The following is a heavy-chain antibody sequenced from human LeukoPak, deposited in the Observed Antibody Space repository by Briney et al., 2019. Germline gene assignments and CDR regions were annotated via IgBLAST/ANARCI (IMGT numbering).Heavy chain of an antibody. J-gene: IGHJ5*02. CDR3: AREESDTAMVQFWFDP. V-gene: IGHV1-2*02. D-gene: IGHD5-18*01. Sequence: ASVKVSCKASGYTFTGYYMHWVRQAPGQGLEWMGWINPNSGGTNYAQKFQGRVTMTRDTSISTAYMELSRLRSDDTAVYYCAREESDTAMVQFWFDPWGQGTLVTVPS. CDR2: INPNSGGT. CDR1: GYTFTGYY.